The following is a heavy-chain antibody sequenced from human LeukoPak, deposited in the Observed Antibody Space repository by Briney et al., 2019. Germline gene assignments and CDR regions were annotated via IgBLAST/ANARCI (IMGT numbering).Heavy chain of an antibody. CDR3: ARMDEGSFDC. V-gene: IGHV4-59*08. CDR1: GDSISSYY. Sequence: PSETLSLTCTVSGDSISSYYWSWIRQPPGKGLEWIGYIYYSGSTNYDPSLKSRVTKSVDTSKNQFSLKLSSVTAADTAVYYCARMDEGSFDCWGQGTLVTVSS. D-gene: IGHD2-2*03. CDR2: IYYSGST. J-gene: IGHJ4*02.